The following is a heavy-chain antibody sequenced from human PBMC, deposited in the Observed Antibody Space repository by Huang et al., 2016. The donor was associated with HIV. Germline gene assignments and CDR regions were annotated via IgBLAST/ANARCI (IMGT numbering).Heavy chain of an antibody. CDR3: AKGPLMVRGVSDYYFDP. J-gene: IGHJ5*02. V-gene: IGHV3-30*02. CDR2: RRNDVTSG. Sequence: QVQLVESGGGVVQPGGSLKLSCEGSGFTFSSYGLHWVRQEPGKGLEWVGFRRNDVTSGHYGDSVKGRFTISRDNSKKILYLQMTSLRPDDTAVYYCAKGPLMVRGVSDYYFDPWGQGTLVTVSS. D-gene: IGHD3-10*01. CDR1: GFTFSSYG.